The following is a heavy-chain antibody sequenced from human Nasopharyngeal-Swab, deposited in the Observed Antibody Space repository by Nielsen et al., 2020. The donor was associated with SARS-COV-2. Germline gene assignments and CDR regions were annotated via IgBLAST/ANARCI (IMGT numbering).Heavy chain of an antibody. CDR3: ARVSGMDV. J-gene: IGHJ6*02. Sequence: SETLSLTCTVSGGSVSSGSYYWSWIRQPSGKGLEWIGYIYYSGSTNYNPSLKSRVTISVDTSKNQFSLKLSSVTAADTAVYYCARVSGMDVWGQGTTVTVSS. V-gene: IGHV4-61*01. CDR1: GGSVSSGSYY. CDR2: IYYSGST.